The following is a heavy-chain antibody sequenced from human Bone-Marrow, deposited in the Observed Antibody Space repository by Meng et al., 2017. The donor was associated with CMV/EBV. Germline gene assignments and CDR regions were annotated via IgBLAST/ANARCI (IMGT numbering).Heavy chain of an antibody. D-gene: IGHD4-17*01. CDR1: GYTCTGYC. CDR2: INPNSGGT. V-gene: IGHV1-2*02. CDR3: ARDLDYGDYASDY. Sequence: QVQLVQSGAEVKKPGASVKVSCKASGYTCTGYCMHWVRQAPGQGLEWMGWINPNSGGTNYAQKFQGRVTMTRDTSISTAYMELSRLRSDDTAVYYCARDLDYGDYASDYWGQGTLVTVSS. J-gene: IGHJ4*02.